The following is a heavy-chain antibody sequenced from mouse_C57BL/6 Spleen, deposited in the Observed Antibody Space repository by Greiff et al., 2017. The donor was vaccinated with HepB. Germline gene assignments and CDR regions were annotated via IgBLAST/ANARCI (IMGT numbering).Heavy chain of an antibody. J-gene: IGHJ2*01. CDR2: ISYDGSN. Sequence: EVKLQESGPGLVKPSQSLSLTCSVTGYSITSGYYWNWIRQFPGNKLEWMGYISYDGSNNYNPSLKNRISITRDTSKNQFFLKLNSVTTEDTATYYCARAASYYSNDYWGQGTTLTVSS. CDR1: GYSITSGYY. D-gene: IGHD2-5*01. V-gene: IGHV3-6*01. CDR3: ARAASYYSNDY.